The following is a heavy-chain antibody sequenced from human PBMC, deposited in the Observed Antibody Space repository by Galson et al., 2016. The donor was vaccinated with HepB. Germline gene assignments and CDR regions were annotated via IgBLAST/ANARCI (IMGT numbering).Heavy chain of an antibody. CDR3: AGSYYDYFGVDV. CDR2: TYYRSNWYN. D-gene: IGHD3-10*01. V-gene: IGHV6-1*01. Sequence: CAISGDSVSSNSASWNWIRQSPSRGLEWLGRTYYRSNWYNHYAVSVKSRIIIKVDTSRNQFSLQLNSVNPEDTAVYFCAGSYYDYFGVDVWGQGTTVTVSS. J-gene: IGHJ6*02. CDR1: GDSVSSNSAS.